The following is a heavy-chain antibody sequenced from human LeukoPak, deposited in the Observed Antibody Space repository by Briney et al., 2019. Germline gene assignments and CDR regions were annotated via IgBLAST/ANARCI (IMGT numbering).Heavy chain of an antibody. J-gene: IGHJ4*02. D-gene: IGHD6-13*01. CDR1: GYGFTSYW. V-gene: IGHV5-51*01. CDR3: ARGKIAAPGTLDY. Sequence: GESLKISCKGSGYGFTSYWIGWVRQMPGKGLEWVGIIFPGDSDARYSPSFQGQVTISADKSISTAYLQWSSLKASDTAMYYCARGKIAAPGTLDYWGQGTPVTVSS. CDR2: IFPGDSDA.